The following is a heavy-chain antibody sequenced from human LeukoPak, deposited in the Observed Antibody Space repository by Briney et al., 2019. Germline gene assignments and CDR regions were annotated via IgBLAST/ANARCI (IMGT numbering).Heavy chain of an antibody. D-gene: IGHD3-10*01. CDR2: IIPIFGTA. V-gene: IGHV1-69*13. CDR1: GGTFIFYA. Sequence: GASVTLTFTASGGTFIFYAISWVRQAPGQGLEWMGGIIPIFGTANYAQKFQGRVTITADESTSTDYMELSSLRSEDTAVYYCARRYYYGSGNPMSWFDPWGQGTLVTVSS. J-gene: IGHJ5*02. CDR3: ARRYYYGSGNPMSWFDP.